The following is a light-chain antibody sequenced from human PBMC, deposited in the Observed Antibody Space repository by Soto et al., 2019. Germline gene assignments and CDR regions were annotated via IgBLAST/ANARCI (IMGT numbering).Light chain of an antibody. CDR2: GAS. J-gene: IGKJ2*01. CDR3: QQYNIWPSST. V-gene: IGKV3-15*01. CDR1: QSVSSN. Sequence: EIVMAQSPGTLSVSPGERVTLSCRASQSVSSNLAWYQQKPGQAPRLLIYGASVRAIGIPVRFSGRGSGTEFTLTISSLQSEDFAVYYCQQYNIWPSSTFGQGTRLEIK.